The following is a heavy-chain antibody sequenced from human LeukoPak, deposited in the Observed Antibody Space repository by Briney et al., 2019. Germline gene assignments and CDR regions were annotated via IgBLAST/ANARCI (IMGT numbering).Heavy chain of an antibody. CDR2: ISAYNGNT. CDR3: ARELLVNPNRLPSDP. CDR1: GYTFTSYG. D-gene: IGHD3-9*01. V-gene: IGHV1-18*01. J-gene: IGHJ5*02. Sequence: ASVKVSCKASGYTFTSYGISWVRQAPGQGLEWMGWISAYNGNTNYAQNFQGRVAMTTDTSTSTAYMELRSLRSDDTAVYYCARELLVNPNRLPSDPWGQGTLVTVPS.